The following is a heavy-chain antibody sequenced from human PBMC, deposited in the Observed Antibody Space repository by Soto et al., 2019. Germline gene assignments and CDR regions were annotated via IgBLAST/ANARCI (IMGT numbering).Heavy chain of an antibody. D-gene: IGHD4-17*01. J-gene: IGHJ4*02. Sequence: GGSLRLSCAASGFTFSDYNMNWVRQAPGKGLEWVSSISPSSTYIYYADSVKGRFTISRDNAKNSLYLQMNSLGAEDSAVYYCARDFTFGHYPLDYWGLGTQVTVSS. CDR3: ARDFTFGHYPLDY. CDR1: GFTFSDYN. V-gene: IGHV3-21*01. CDR2: ISPSSTYI.